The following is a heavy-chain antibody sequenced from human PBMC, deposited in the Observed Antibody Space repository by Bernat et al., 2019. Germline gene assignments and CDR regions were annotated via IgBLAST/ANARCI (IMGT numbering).Heavy chain of an antibody. J-gene: IGHJ3*02. Sequence: QVQLVQSGAEVKKPGASVNVSCEASGYTFTDYYMHWVRQAPGQGLEWIGWTNPNSGATNYAQKFQGRVTMTGDTSISTAYMELSSLRSDDTAVYYCARCHGESNCNAFDIWGQGTMVTVSS. D-gene: IGHD1-1*01. CDR2: TNPNSGAT. V-gene: IGHV1-2*02. CDR3: ARCHGESNCNAFDI. CDR1: GYTFTDYY.